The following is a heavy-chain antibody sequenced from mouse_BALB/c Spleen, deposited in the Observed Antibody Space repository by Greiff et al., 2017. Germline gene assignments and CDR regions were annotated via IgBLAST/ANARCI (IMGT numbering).Heavy chain of an antibody. CDR1: GFTFSDYG. CDR2: ISNLAYSI. V-gene: IGHV5-15*02. Sequence: EVKLVESGGGLVQPGGSRKLSCAASGFTFSDYGMAWVRQAPGKGPEWVAFISNLAYSIYYADTVTGRFTISRENAKNTLYLEMSSLRSEDTAMYYCARDGDYGSSYGYFDVWGAGTTVTVSS. D-gene: IGHD1-1*01. CDR3: ARDGDYGSSYGYFDV. J-gene: IGHJ1*01.